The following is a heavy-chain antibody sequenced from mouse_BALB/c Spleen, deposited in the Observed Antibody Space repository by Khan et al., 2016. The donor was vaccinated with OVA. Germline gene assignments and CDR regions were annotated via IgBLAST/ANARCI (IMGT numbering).Heavy chain of an antibody. Sequence: EVQGVESGGDLVQPGGSRKLSCAASGFTFSSFGMHWVRQAPEKGLEWVAYISGDRSTIYYADTVKGRFTISRDNPKNTLFLQMTTLRSEDTAMYYCARSYFYGYYFDQWGQGTTLTVSS. D-gene: IGHD1-1*01. CDR3: ARSYFYGYYFDQ. J-gene: IGHJ2*01. CDR1: GFTFSSFG. V-gene: IGHV5-17*02. CDR2: ISGDRSTI.